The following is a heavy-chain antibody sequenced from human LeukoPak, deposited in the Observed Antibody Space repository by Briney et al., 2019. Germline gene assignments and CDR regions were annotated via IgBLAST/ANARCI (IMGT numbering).Heavy chain of an antibody. D-gene: IGHD2-15*01. CDR2: ISHSGST. J-gene: IGHJ6*03. V-gene: IGHV4-34*01. CDR3: AKLTLPKHCAAGSCYSTSTWYYYYIDV. Sequence: SETLSLTCAVYGGSFSSNCWSWVRQPPGKGLEWVGEISHSGSTNYNPYLKSRVTISVDTSKIQFSLKLSSVSAEDTTMYYCAKLTLPKHCAAGSCYSTSTWYYYYIDVCGWGNTVTVSS. CDR1: GGSFSSNC.